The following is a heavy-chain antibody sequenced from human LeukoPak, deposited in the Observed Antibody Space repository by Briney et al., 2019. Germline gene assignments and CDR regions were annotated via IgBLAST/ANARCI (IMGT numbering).Heavy chain of an antibody. D-gene: IGHD4-17*01. CDR3: TRQDYGDSFDAFDI. CDR2: IRSKANSYAT. Sequence: KVSCKASGYTFTSYDINWVRQASGKGLEWVGRIRSKANSYATAYAASVKGRFTISRDDSKNTAYLQMNSLKTEDTAVYYCTRQDYGDSFDAFDIWGQGTMVTVSS. J-gene: IGHJ3*02. V-gene: IGHV3-73*01. CDR1: GYTFTSYD.